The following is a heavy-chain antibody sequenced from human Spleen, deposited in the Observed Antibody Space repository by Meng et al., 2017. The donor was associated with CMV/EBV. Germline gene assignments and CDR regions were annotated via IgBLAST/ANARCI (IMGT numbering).Heavy chain of an antibody. CDR2: IFYSGRT. CDR3: ARHGTHYYDGSGYYHFDN. Sequence: MSRSNYDWGWVRQPPGKGLEWIGSIFYSGRTFYNPSLKSRVTISVDTSKNQFSLKLSSVTAADTAVFYCARHGTHYYDGSGYYHFDNWGPGTLVTVSS. J-gene: IGHJ4*02. CDR1: MSRSNYD. D-gene: IGHD3-22*01. V-gene: IGHV4-39*01.